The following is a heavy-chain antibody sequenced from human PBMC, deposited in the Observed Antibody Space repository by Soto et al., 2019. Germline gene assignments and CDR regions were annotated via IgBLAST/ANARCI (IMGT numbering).Heavy chain of an antibody. CDR1: GFIFGSYA. J-gene: IGHJ4*02. CDR2: ISGSGDFT. D-gene: IGHD3-22*01. Sequence: GGSLRLSCAASGFIFGSYAMNWVRQAPGKGLEWVSVISGSGDFTDYTDSVKGRFTISRDNSRQTLYLQMNSLRPEDTAVYYYAKKGGSSAYYSRVEHWGQGTLVTVPS. CDR3: AKKGGSSAYYSRVEH. V-gene: IGHV3-23*01.